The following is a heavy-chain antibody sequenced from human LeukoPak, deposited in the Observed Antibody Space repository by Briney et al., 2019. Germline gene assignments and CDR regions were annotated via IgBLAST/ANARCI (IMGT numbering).Heavy chain of an antibody. CDR1: GFNFSNHA. J-gene: IGHJ4*02. CDR3: VREDTPATANY. CDR2: ISGGGDIT. V-gene: IGHV3-23*01. D-gene: IGHD2-21*02. Sequence: GGSLRLSCAASGFNFSNHAMSWVRQTPGKGLEWVSAISGGGDITYYADSVTGRFTISRDNSKDTLFLQMHSLRPGDTAVYYCVREDTPATANYWGQGTLVTISS.